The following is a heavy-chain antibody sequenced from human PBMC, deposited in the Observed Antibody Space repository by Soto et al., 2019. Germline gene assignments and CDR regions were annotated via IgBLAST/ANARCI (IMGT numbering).Heavy chain of an antibody. CDR3: ATAGIVVVPAAIHGPVAYYYYCSMDV. V-gene: IGHV1-24*01. J-gene: IGHJ6*02. CDR1: GYTLTELS. Sequence: ASVKVSCKVSGYTLTELSMHWVRQAPGKGLEWMGGFDPEDGETIYAQKFQGRVTMTEDTSTDTAYMELSSLRSEDTAVYYCATAGIVVVPAAIHGPVAYYYYCSMDVWGQGTTVTVSS. D-gene: IGHD2-2*02. CDR2: FDPEDGET.